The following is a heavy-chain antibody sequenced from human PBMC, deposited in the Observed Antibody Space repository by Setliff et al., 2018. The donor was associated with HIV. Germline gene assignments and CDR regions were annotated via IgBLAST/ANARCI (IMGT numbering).Heavy chain of an antibody. CDR2: VYSTGSI. CDR1: GGSMSRFY. D-gene: IGHD4-4*01. V-gene: IGHV4-59*01. CDR3: ARAEGDDYNSLPYLDS. Sequence: SETLSLTCTVSGGSMSRFYWTWIRQPPGKGLEWTGFVYSTGSINYSPSFRRRLTISLDPSENQFSLHLTSVTAADTAVYYCARAEGDDYNSLPYLDSWGPGALVTVSS. J-gene: IGHJ4*02.